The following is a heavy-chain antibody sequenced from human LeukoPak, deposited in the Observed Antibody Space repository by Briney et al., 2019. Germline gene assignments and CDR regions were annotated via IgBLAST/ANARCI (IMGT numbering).Heavy chain of an antibody. CDR1: GVSLCRIEDY. D-gene: IGHD5-18*01. CDR2: IYYRGRP. CDR3: ARRRSPLNTAMPTGWFDP. J-gene: IGHJ5*02. V-gene: IGHV4-30-4*01. Sequence: TLSLACTLSGVSLCRIEDYSSSIRQPPRNGLWWIVYIYYRGRPYYNPSLKNRVTIPVATSKNHYSLKLSSVTAADTAVYYWARRRSPLNTAMPTGWFDPWGQGTLLTLSP.